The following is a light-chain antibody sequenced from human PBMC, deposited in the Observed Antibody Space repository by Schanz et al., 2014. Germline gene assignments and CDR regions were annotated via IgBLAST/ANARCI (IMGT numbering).Light chain of an antibody. Sequence: QSALTQPPSASGSPGQSVTISCSGTSSDVGGYNYVSWYQQLPGKGPKLMIYEVTKRPSGVPDRFSGSKSGNTASLTVSGLQAEDEADYYCSSYAGSNNVVFGGGTKLTVL. J-gene: IGLJ2*01. CDR3: SSYAGSNNVV. CDR2: EVT. V-gene: IGLV2-8*01. CDR1: SSDVGGYNY.